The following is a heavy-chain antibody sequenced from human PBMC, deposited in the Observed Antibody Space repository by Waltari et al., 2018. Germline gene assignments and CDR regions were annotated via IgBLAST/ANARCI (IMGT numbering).Heavy chain of an antibody. V-gene: IGHV4-34*01. CDR2: INHSGST. CDR1: GGSFSGYY. J-gene: IGHJ5*02. D-gene: IGHD2-15*01. Sequence: QEQLQQWGAGLLKPSETLSLTCAVYGGSFSGYYCSWIRQPPGKGLEWIGEINHSGSTNDNPSLKSRVTISVDTSKNQFSLKLSSVTAADTAVYYCAREEVYCSGGSCYSLYGWFDTWGQGTLVTVSS. CDR3: AREEVYCSGGSCYSLYGWFDT.